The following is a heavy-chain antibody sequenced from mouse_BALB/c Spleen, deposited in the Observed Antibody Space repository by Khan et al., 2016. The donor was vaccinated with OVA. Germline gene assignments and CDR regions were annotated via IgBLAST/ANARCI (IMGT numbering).Heavy chain of an antibody. Sequence: VQLKQSGPGLVAPSQSLSITCTVSGFSLSRYNIHWVRQPPGKGLQWLGMIWGGGGTDFNSTLKSRLSISKDNSKSQVILKMNSLQADDSAMYYCTRAYYICDSYYAMDYWGQGTSVTVSS. CDR2: IWGGGGT. CDR3: TRAYYICDSYYAMDY. CDR1: GFSLSRYN. J-gene: IGHJ4*01. D-gene: IGHD2-12*01. V-gene: IGHV2-6-4*01.